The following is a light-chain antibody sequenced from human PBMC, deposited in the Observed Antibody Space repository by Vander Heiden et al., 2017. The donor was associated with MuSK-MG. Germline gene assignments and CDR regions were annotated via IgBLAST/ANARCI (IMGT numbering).Light chain of an antibody. CDR1: QDISNY. V-gene: IGKV1-33*01. CDR3: QQEDNLPIT. Sequence: DIQMTQSPSSLSASVGDRVTITCQASQDISNYLNWYQQKPGKAPKLLIYDASNLETGVPSRFSGSGSGTDFTFTISSLQPEDFATYYCQQEDNLPITFGHGTKVXIK. CDR2: DAS. J-gene: IGKJ3*01.